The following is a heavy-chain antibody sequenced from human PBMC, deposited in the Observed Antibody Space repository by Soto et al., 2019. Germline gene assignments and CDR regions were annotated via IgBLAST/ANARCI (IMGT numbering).Heavy chain of an antibody. CDR3: ARGSRGYNYA. Sequence: SETLSLTCTVSGGSISSYDCSCIRQPPGKGLEWIGHIFYSGSIKYNPSLESRVTISVDTSKNQFSLKLTSVTAADTALYFCARGSRGYNYAWGQGTLVTVS. J-gene: IGHJ5*02. CDR1: GGSISSYD. V-gene: IGHV4-59*01. D-gene: IGHD5-18*01. CDR2: IFYSGSI.